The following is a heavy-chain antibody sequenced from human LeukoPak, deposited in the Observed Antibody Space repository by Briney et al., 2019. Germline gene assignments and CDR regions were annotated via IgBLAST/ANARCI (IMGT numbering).Heavy chain of an antibody. J-gene: IGHJ4*02. Sequence: ASVKVSCKASGYTFTSYFMHWVRQAPGQGLEWMGVINPRSGSTNYAQKLQGRVTMTRDTSASTVYMELSSLRSEDTAVYYCSRGGSTAMSKLPFDSWGQGTLVTVSS. CDR1: GYTFTSYF. CDR2: INPRSGST. V-gene: IGHV1-46*01. D-gene: IGHD2-2*01. CDR3: SRGGSTAMSKLPFDS.